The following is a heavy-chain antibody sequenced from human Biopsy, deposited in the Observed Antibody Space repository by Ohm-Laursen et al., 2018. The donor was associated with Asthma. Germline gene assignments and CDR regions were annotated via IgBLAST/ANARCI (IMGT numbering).Heavy chain of an antibody. CDR3: ARKAESCISRTYYSLDF. V-gene: IGHV1-69*13. CDR1: GGTFNTYV. CDR2: INSVFGTT. D-gene: IGHD1-26*01. Sequence: SVKVSCKSLGGTFNTYVIGWVRQAPGQGLEWMGGINSVFGTTTYPQKFQDRVTITADDSTSTVYMELSSLRSEDTAVYYCARKAESCISRTYYSLDFWGQGTPVTVSS. J-gene: IGHJ4*02.